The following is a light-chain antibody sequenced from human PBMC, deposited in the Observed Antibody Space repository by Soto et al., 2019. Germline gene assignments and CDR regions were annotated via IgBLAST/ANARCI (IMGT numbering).Light chain of an antibody. CDR3: QQYKSYPLT. Sequence: DIKMTQSPSTLSGSVGDRVTITCRASQTISSWLAWYQQKPGKAPKLLIYKASTLKSGVPSRFSGSGSGTEFTLTISSVQPDDFATYYCQQYKSYPLTFGGRTKADIK. V-gene: IGKV1-5*03. CDR1: QTISSW. CDR2: KAS. J-gene: IGKJ4*01.